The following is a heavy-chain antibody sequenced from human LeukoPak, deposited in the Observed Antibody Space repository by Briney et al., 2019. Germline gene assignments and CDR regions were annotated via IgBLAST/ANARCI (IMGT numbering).Heavy chain of an antibody. J-gene: IGHJ4*02. Sequence: GGSLRLSCAASGFTFSSYSMNWVRQAPGKGLEWVSFISSSRSYIYYADSVKGRFTISRDNAKNPLYLQMNSLRAEDTAVYYCARFIAAPYYFDYWGRGTLVTVSS. V-gene: IGHV3-21*01. CDR3: ARFIAAPYYFDY. D-gene: IGHD6-13*01. CDR2: ISSSRSYI. CDR1: GFTFSSYS.